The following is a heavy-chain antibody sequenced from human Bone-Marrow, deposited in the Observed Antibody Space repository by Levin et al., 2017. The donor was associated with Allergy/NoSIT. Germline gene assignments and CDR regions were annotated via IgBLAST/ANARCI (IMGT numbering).Heavy chain of an antibody. CDR2: VYFSGST. Sequence: KPSETLSLTCTVSGASIISATYYWGWVRQPPGKGLEWIGSVYFSGSTYLSPFLKSRVTMSVDTSRSHFSLNLSSVTAADTAVYYCARVPALRFLDWFLDYWSRGVLVTVSS. V-gene: IGHV4-39*02. D-gene: IGHD3-9*01. CDR1: GASIISATYY. CDR3: ARVPALRFLDWFLDY. J-gene: IGHJ4*02.